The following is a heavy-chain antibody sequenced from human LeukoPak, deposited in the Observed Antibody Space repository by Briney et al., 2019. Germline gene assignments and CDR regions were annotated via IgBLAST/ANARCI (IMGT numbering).Heavy chain of an antibody. Sequence: ASVKVSCKASGYTFTSYGISWVRQAPGQGLEWMGWISAYNGNTNYAQKLQGRVTMTTDTSTSTAYMELRSLRSDDTAVYYCARDILWFGEFYYYYMDVWGKGTTVTVSS. J-gene: IGHJ6*03. CDR1: GYTFTSYG. CDR3: ARDILWFGEFYYYYMDV. CDR2: ISAYNGNT. D-gene: IGHD3-10*01. V-gene: IGHV1-18*01.